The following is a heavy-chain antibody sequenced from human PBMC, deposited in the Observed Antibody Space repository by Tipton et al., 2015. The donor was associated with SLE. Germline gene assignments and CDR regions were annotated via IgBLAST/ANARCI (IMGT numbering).Heavy chain of an antibody. CDR1: GYTFTSYY. J-gene: IGHJ1*01. D-gene: IGHD4-17*01. CDR3: ASEGGDYGDYEYFQH. CDR2: INPSGGST. V-gene: IGHV1-46*01. Sequence: QLVQSGAEVKKPGASVKVSCMASGYTFTSYYMHWVRQAPGQGLEWMGIINPSGGSTSYAQKFQGRVTMTRDTSTSTVYMELSSLRSEDTAVYYCASEGGDYGDYEYFQHWGQGTLVTVSS.